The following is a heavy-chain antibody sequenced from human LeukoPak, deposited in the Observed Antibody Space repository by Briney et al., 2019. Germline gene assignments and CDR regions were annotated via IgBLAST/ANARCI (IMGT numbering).Heavy chain of an antibody. V-gene: IGHV3-7*01. CDR2: IREDGTEK. J-gene: IGHJ4*02. Sequence: GGSLGLSCTASGFTFSGAWMTWVRQAPGKGPEWVANIREDGTEKNYVDSVKGRFTISRDNAKNSLFLQMSNLRDDDTAIYYCARHVGISFWGQGTLVTVSS. D-gene: IGHD7-27*01. CDR3: ARHVGISF. CDR1: GFTFSGAW.